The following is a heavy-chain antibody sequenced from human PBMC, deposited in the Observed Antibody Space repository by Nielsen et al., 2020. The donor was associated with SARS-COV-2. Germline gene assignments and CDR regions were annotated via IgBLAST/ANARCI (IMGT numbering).Heavy chain of an antibody. CDR2: IYYSGST. Sequence: WIRQPPGKGLEWIGSIYYSGSTYYNPSLKSQVTISVDTSKNQFSLKLSSVTAADTAVYYCARRRAGLYGSGSYYPIFFDYWGQGTLVTVSS. D-gene: IGHD3-10*01. V-gene: IGHV4-39*01. CDR3: ARRRAGLYGSGSYYPIFFDY. J-gene: IGHJ4*02.